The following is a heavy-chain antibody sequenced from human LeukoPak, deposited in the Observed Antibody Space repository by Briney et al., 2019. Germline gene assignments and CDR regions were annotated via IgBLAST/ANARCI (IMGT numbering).Heavy chain of an antibody. V-gene: IGHV3-23*01. CDR1: GSTFSSYA. D-gene: IGHD6-19*01. J-gene: IGHJ2*01. CDR2: ISDSGGGT. CDR3: AKDIAVAGMTFWYFDL. Sequence: GGSLRLSCAASGSTFSSYAMSWVRQAPGKGLEWVSTISDSGGGTWYADSVKGRFTISRDNAKNSLYLQMNSLRAEDTASYYCAKDIAVAGMTFWYFDLWGRATLVTVSS.